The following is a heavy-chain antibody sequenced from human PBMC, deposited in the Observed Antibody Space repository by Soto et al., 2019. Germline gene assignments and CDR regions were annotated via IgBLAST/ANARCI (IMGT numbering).Heavy chain of an antibody. CDR1: GGSFSGYY. J-gene: IGHJ4*02. Sequence: SETLSLTCAVYGGSFSGYYWSWIRQPPGKGLEWIGEINHSGSTNYNPSLKSRVTISVDTSKNQFSLKLSSVTAADTAVYYCARGYCSGGSCYIDSGLGYWGQGTLVTVSS. CDR3: ARGYCSGGSCYIDSGLGY. V-gene: IGHV4-34*01. D-gene: IGHD2-15*01. CDR2: INHSGST.